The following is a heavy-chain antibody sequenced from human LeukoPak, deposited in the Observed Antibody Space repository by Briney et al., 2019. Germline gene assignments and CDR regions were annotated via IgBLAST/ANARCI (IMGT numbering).Heavy chain of an antibody. Sequence: PGGSLRLSCAASGFTSSNYGMHWVRQAPGEGLEWVAVISYDGSKTYYADSVKGRITISRDNSKNTLYLQMNSLRAEDTAVYYCAKDSAPAALYYFDYWGLGTLVTVSS. CDR1: GFTSSNYG. V-gene: IGHV3-30*18. CDR3: AKDSAPAALYYFDY. D-gene: IGHD2-2*01. J-gene: IGHJ4*02. CDR2: ISYDGSKT.